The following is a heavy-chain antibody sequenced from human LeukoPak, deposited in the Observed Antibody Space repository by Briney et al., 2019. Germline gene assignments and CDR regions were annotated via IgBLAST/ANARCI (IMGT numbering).Heavy chain of an antibody. D-gene: IGHD3-10*01. CDR3: AKVRVDKLFDY. J-gene: IGHJ4*02. V-gene: IGHV4-4*02. CDR1: GGSISSSNW. CDR2: IYHSGST. Sequence: SSETLSLTCAVSGGSISSSNWWSWVRQPPGKGLEWIGEIYHSGSTNYNPSLKSRVIISVDKSKNHFSLNLTSVTAADTAVYYCAKVRVDKLFDYWGQGTLVTVSS.